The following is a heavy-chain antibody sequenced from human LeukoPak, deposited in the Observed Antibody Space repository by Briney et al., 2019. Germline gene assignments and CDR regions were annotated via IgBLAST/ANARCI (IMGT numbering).Heavy chain of an antibody. CDR3: ARDRAPLGYCSGGSCDPFDP. J-gene: IGHJ5*02. CDR2: IYYSGST. V-gene: IGHV4-39*07. Sequence: SETLSLTCTVSGGSISSSSYYWGWIRQPPGKGLEWIGSIYYSGSTYYNPSLKSRVTISVDTSKNRFSLKLSSVTAADTAVYYCARDRAPLGYCSGGSCDPFDPWGQGTLVTVSS. D-gene: IGHD2-15*01. CDR1: GGSISSSSYY.